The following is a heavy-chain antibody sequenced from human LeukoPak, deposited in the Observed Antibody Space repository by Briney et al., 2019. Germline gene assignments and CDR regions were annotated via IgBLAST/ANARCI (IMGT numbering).Heavy chain of an antibody. Sequence: GGSLRLSCAGAGFTFSTYNMNWVRQAPGKGLEWVSHITSSSTNIYYADSVKGRFTISRDNAKNALSLLMNSLRDEDTAVYYCATSGNYYLKYWGQGTLVTVSS. CDR2: ITSSSTNI. CDR3: ATSGNYYLKY. D-gene: IGHD1-26*01. CDR1: GFTFSTYN. J-gene: IGHJ4*02. V-gene: IGHV3-48*02.